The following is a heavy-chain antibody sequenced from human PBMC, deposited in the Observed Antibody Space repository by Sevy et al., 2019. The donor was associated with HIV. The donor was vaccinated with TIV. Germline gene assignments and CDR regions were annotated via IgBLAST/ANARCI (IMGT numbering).Heavy chain of an antibody. V-gene: IGHV3-48*02. Sequence: GGSLRLSCAASGFTFSRYSVNWVRQAPGKGLEWVSYISSSGTNIYYGDSVKGGFTISRDNAEKSLYLQMNSLRDEDTXTYYCASGKLCGTSRSRGEVXYXXXWGXGTLVTVSS. J-gene: IGHJ1*01. CDR1: GFTFSRYS. CDR3: ASGKLCGTSRSRGEVXYXXX. CDR2: ISSSGTNI. D-gene: IGHD3-10*01.